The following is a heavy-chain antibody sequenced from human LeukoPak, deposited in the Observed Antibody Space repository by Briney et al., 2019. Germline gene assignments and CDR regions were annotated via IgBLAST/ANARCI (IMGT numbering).Heavy chain of an antibody. J-gene: IGHJ4*02. V-gene: IGHV3-7*01. CDR3: ARARGGYDLDY. CDR2: IKQDGGEK. Sequence: PGGSLRLSGAASGFTFSSYWMSWVRQAPGKGLEWVANIKQDGGEKYYVESVKGRFTISRDNVKNSLYLQMNSLRVEDTAVYYCARARGGYDLDYWGQGTLVTVSS. D-gene: IGHD5-12*01. CDR1: GFTFSSYW.